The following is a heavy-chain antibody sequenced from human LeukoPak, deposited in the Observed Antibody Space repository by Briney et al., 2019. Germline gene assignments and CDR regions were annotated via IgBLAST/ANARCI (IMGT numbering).Heavy chain of an antibody. J-gene: IGHJ4*02. CDR3: AKDGSPYYFDY. Sequence: GGSLRLSCAASGFPFSSYWMSWVRQAPGKGLEWVSAISGSGGSTYYADSVKGRFTISRDNSKNTLYLQMNSLRAEDTAVYYCAKDGSPYYFDYWGQGTLVTVSS. CDR1: GFPFSSYW. CDR2: ISGSGGST. D-gene: IGHD6-6*01. V-gene: IGHV3-23*01.